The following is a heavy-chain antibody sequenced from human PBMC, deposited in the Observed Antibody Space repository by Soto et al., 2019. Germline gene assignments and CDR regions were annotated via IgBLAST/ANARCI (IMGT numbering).Heavy chain of an antibody. CDR1: GFTFSSYG. J-gene: IGHJ4*02. Sequence: GGSLRLSCAASGFTFSSYGMHWVRQAPGKGLEWVAVISYDGSNKYYADSVKGRFTISRDNSKNTLYLQMNSLRAEDTAVYYCAKDWTGTTYPDLDYWGQGTLVTVSS. V-gene: IGHV3-30*18. D-gene: IGHD1-1*01. CDR2: ISYDGSNK. CDR3: AKDWTGTTYPDLDY.